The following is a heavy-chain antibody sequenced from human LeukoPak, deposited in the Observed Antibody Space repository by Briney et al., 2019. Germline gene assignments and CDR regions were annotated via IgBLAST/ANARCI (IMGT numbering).Heavy chain of an antibody. CDR2: TYYRSKWYN. CDR1: GDSVSSNRAA. J-gene: IGHJ1*01. CDR3: ARDVVWGSSIGGYFQH. D-gene: IGHD3-16*01. Sequence: SQTLSLTCAISGDSVSSNRAAWGWIRQSPSRGLEWLGRTYYRSKWYNDYAVSVKSRITINPDTSKNQFSLQLNSVTPEDTAVYYCARDVVWGSSIGGYFQHWGQGTLVTVSS. V-gene: IGHV6-1*01.